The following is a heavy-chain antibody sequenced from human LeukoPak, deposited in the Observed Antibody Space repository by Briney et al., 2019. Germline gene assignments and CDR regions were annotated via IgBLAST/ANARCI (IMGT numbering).Heavy chain of an antibody. J-gene: IGHJ4*02. Sequence: EGSLRLSCAASGFTFSGYSMNWVRQAPGKGLEWVSYISSSSTIYYADSVKGRFTISRDNAKNSLYLQMNSLRDEDTAVYYCARDSWKQQLSLYFDYWGQGTLVTVSS. D-gene: IGHD6-13*01. CDR1: GFTFSGYS. CDR2: ISSSSTI. V-gene: IGHV3-48*02. CDR3: ARDSWKQQLSLYFDY.